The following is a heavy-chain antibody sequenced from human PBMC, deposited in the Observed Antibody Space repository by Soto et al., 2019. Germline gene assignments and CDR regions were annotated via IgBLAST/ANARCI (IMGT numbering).Heavy chain of an antibody. CDR3: ACASYSSSSGGNGGIDD. CDR1: GGTFSSYA. CDR2: IIPIFGTA. Sequence: QVQLVQSGAEVKKPGSSVKVSCKASGGTFSSYAISWVRQAPGQGLEWMGGIIPIFGTANYAQKFQGRVTNTADESTRTDYRELSRLRSEYSAVYYCACASYSSSSGGNGGIDDWGQGTMVTVSS. V-gene: IGHV1-69*01. D-gene: IGHD6-6*01. J-gene: IGHJ6*02.